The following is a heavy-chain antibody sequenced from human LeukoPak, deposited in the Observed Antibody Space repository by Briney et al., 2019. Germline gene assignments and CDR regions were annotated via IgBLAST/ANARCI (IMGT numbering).Heavy chain of an antibody. CDR3: ARVHYGSGSYSLYYYYYGMDV. CDR2: ISSSSSYI. V-gene: IGHV3-21*01. Sequence: GGSLRLSCAASGFTFSRDSMNWVRQAPGKGLEWVSSISSSSSYIYYADSVKGRFTISRDNAKNSLYLQMNSLRAEDTAVYYCARVHYGSGSYSLYYYYYGMDVWGQGTTVTVSS. CDR1: GFTFSRDS. J-gene: IGHJ6*02. D-gene: IGHD3-10*01.